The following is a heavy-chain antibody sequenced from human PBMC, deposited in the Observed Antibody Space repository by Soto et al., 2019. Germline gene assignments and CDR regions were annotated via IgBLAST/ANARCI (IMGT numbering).Heavy chain of an antibody. CDR2: ISSDGRST. Sequence: GRSLRLSCSVSGFSLSSYAMHWVRQAPGKGLEYASSISSDGRSTYYAASVKGRFTISRDNSKNMLYLQMSSLRPEDTAIYYCVKDRFIDYWGQGTPVTVSS. V-gene: IGHV3-64D*06. J-gene: IGHJ4*02. CDR1: GFSLSSYA. CDR3: VKDRFIDY.